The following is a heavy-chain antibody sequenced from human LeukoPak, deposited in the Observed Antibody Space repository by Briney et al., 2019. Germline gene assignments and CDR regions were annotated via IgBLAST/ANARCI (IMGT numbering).Heavy chain of an antibody. J-gene: IGHJ4*02. V-gene: IGHV1-69*06. CDR3: ARAYSGYEALLLGY. CDR1: GGTFSRYA. CDR2: IIPIFGTA. D-gene: IGHD5-12*01. Sequence: SVKVSCKASGGTFSRYAISWVRQAPGQGLEWMGGIIPIFGTANYAQKFQGRVTITADKSTSTAYMELSSLRSEDTAVYYCARAYSGYEALLLGYWGQGTLVTVSS.